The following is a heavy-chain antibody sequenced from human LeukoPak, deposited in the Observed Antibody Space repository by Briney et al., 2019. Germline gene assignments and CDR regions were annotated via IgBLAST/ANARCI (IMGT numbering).Heavy chain of an antibody. CDR3: ARVWSDCYISNCYISEY. CDR2: ISSSSTYI. D-gene: IGHD3-3*01. J-gene: IGHJ4*02. V-gene: IGHV3-21*01. Sequence: GGSLRLSCEASGFSFSSYSMNWVRQAPGERPEWVSSISSSSTYICYADSVKGRFTISRDDAKNSLFLQMNSLRAEDTAVYYCARVWSDCYISNCYISEYWGQGTLVTVPS. CDR1: GFSFSSYS.